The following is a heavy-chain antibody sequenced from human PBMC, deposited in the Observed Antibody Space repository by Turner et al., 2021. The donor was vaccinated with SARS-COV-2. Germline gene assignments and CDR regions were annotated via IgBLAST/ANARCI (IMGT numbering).Heavy chain of an antibody. Sequence: QVQLVEPGGGVVQPGRSLRLSCAAAGFTFSSYGMHGVRQAPGKGLGWVAVISYDGSNKYYADSVKGRFTISRDNSKNTLYLQMNSLRAEDTAVYYCAKGASQHFDYWGQGTLVTVSS. CDR1: GFTFSSYG. D-gene: IGHD5-18*01. CDR3: AKGASQHFDY. J-gene: IGHJ4*02. CDR2: ISYDGSNK. V-gene: IGHV3-30*18.